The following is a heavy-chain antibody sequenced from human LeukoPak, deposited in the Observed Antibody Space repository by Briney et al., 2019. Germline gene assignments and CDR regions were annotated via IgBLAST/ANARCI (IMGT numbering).Heavy chain of an antibody. Sequence: PSETLSLTCTVSGGSVNTYYWSWVRQPPGEALEWIGYILNNGNTNYNPSLKSRVTMSVDTSRNEFSLKVNSVTAADTAVYYCARHLAARLGGARFSGYWGQGTLVTVSS. CDR2: ILNNGNT. CDR1: GGSVNTYY. J-gene: IGHJ4*02. V-gene: IGHV4-59*08. CDR3: ARHLAARLGGARFSGY. D-gene: IGHD2-21*01.